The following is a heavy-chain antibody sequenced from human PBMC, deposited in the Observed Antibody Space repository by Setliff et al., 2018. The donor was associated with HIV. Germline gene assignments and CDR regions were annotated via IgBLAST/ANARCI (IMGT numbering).Heavy chain of an antibody. V-gene: IGHV5-51*01. CDR3: ARAKNKWNPGDY. D-gene: IGHD1-20*01. CDR1: GYSFTNYW. J-gene: IGHJ4*02. CDR2: IYLDDSDT. Sequence: GESLKISCMGFGYSFTNYWIAWARQMPGKGLEWMGIIYLDDSDTNYSPSFRGQVTMSADKSINTAYLQWDSLKASDSAMYYCARAKNKWNPGDYWGQGTVVTVSS.